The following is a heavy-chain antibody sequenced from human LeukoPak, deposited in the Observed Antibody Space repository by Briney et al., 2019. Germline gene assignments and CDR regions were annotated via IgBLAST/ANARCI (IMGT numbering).Heavy chain of an antibody. CDR2: ISYDGSNK. CDR3: ARGSNAVAGTTYYYYYMDV. J-gene: IGHJ6*03. CDR1: GFTFSGYA. V-gene: IGHV3-30*01. Sequence: GGSLRLSCAASGFTFSGYAMHWVRQAPGKGLEWVAVISYDGSNKYYADSVKGRFTISRDNSKNTLYLQMDSLRAEDTAVYYCARGSNAVAGTTYYYYYMDVWGKGTTVTVSS. D-gene: IGHD6-19*01.